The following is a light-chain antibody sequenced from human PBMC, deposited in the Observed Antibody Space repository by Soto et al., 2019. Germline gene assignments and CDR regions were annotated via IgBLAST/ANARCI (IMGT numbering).Light chain of an antibody. CDR3: CSYAGSSTPFV. J-gene: IGLJ1*01. Sequence: QSVLTQPASVSGSPGQSITISCTGSNSDVGGYNLVSWYQQHPGKAPKLMIYEGSKRPSGVSNRFSGSKSGNTASLTISGLQAEDEADYYCCSYAGSSTPFVFGTGTKAPS. CDR1: NSDVGGYNL. CDR2: EGS. V-gene: IGLV2-23*01.